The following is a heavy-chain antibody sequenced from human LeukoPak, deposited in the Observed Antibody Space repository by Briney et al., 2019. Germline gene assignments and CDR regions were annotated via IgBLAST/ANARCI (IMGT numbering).Heavy chain of an antibody. CDR1: GYTFTNYG. D-gene: IGHD6-6*01. V-gene: IGHV1-18*01. Sequence: ASVKVSCKASGYTFTNYGIIWVRQAPGQGLEWMGWISPYNGNTKYAQKFQGRVAMTTDTSTNTVYMDLRSLTSDDTALYYCARSHRGSLRAPFDYWGRGTLVAVSS. CDR2: ISPYNGNT. J-gene: IGHJ4*02. CDR3: ARSHRGSLRAPFDY.